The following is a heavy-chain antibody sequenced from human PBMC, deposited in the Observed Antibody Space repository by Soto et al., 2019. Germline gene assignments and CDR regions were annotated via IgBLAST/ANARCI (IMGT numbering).Heavy chain of an antibody. D-gene: IGHD3-10*01. CDR2: ISSSSSYI. Sequence: GGSLRLSCAASGFTFSSYSMNWVRQAPGKGLEWVSSISSSSSYIYYADSVKGRFTISRDNAKNSLYLQMNSLRAEDTAVYYCAREMGSWYGSGSYPDYWGQGTLVTVSS. CDR1: GFTFSSYS. V-gene: IGHV3-21*01. J-gene: IGHJ4*02. CDR3: AREMGSWYGSGSYPDY.